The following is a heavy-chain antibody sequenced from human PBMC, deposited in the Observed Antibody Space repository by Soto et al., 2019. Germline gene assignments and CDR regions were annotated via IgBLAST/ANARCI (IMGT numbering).Heavy chain of an antibody. Sequence: QVELQESGPGLVKPSETLSLACSVFGASVNSYYWSWIRQSPGRELEWIGHIFNSGTMNYNPSLKTRVTRSVNSSKNQVTLKMNSVTAADTAIYYCGRDLLATASARWYFYYGLDVCGQGTAVTVSS. CDR2: IFNSGTM. V-gene: IGHV4-59*02. J-gene: IGHJ6*02. CDR1: GASVNSYY. D-gene: IGHD3-3*02. CDR3: GRDLLATASARWYFYYGLDV.